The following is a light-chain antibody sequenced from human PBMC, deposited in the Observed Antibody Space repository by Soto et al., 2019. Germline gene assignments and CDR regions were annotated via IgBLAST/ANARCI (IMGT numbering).Light chain of an antibody. CDR2: DAS. V-gene: IGKV3-11*01. CDR1: ESIDSD. J-gene: IGKJ5*01. Sequence: EIVMTQSPATLSVSPGERATLSCRASESIDSDLAWFQQKPGQPPRLLIYDASNRATGIPVRFSGSGSGTDFTLTISSLEPEDFAVYYCQQRSTWPPFSFGPGTRLEIK. CDR3: QQRSTWPPFS.